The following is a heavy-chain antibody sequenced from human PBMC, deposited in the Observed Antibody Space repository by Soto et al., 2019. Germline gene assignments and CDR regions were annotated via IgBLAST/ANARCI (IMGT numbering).Heavy chain of an antibody. CDR3: ARQIYDSDTGPNFQYYFDS. CDR2: IDPSDSQT. Sequence: GESLKISCKGSGYSFAGHWITWVRQKPGKGLEWMGRIDPSDSQTYYSPSFRGHVTISVTKSITTVFLQWSSLRASDTAMYYCARQIYDSDTGPNFQYYFDSWGQGTPVTVSS. CDR1: GYSFAGHW. D-gene: IGHD3-22*01. V-gene: IGHV5-10-1*01. J-gene: IGHJ4*02.